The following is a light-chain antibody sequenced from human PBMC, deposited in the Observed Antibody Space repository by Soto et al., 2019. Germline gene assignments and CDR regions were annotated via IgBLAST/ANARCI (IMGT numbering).Light chain of an antibody. CDR2: NVS. CDR1: SSDVGGYKY. Sequence: QSVLTQPASVSGSPGQSITISCTGTSSDVGGYKYVSWYQQHPGKAPKLMIYNVSNRPSGVSNRFSGSKSGNTASLTISGLQAEDEGHYYCSSFTSTNTVLFGGGTQLTVL. J-gene: IGLJ2*01. V-gene: IGLV2-14*01. CDR3: SSFTSTNTVL.